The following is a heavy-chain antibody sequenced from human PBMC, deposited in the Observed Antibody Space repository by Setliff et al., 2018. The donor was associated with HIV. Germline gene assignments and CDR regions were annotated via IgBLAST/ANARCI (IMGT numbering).Heavy chain of an antibody. CDR3: ASGYQYDSSGYYYVTPIDY. Sequence: PSETLSLTCTVSAGSISSSSYYWGCIRQPPGKGLEWIGSIYYTGSANYNPSLKSRVTMSVDTSKNQFSLKLGSVTAADTAVYYCASGYQYDSSGYYYVTPIDYWGQGTLVTVS. CDR2: IYYTGSA. J-gene: IGHJ4*02. V-gene: IGHV4-39*01. CDR1: AGSISSSSYY. D-gene: IGHD3-22*01.